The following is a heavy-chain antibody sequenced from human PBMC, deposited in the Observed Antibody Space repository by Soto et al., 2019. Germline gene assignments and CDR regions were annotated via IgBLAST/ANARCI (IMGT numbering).Heavy chain of an antibody. CDR2: INSDGSST. D-gene: IGHD3-22*01. Sequence: GGSLRLSCAASGFTFSSYWMHWVRQAPGKGLVWVSRINSDGSSTSYADSVKGRFTISRDNAKNTLYLQMNSLRAEDTAVYYCAREGGRVIVVAPTGWFDPWGQGTLVTVSS. V-gene: IGHV3-74*01. CDR1: GFTFSSYW. CDR3: AREGGRVIVVAPTGWFDP. J-gene: IGHJ5*02.